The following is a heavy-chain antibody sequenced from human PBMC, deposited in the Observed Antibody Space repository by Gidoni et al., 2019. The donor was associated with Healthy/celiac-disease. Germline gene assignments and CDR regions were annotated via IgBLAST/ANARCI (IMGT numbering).Heavy chain of an antibody. D-gene: IGHD2-2*01. CDR3: ARDHRVVVVPAAPRGYSGYPDY. Sequence: QVQLVESGGGVVQPGRSLRLSCAASGFTFSRYAMPWVRQAPGKGLEWVAVISYDGSNKYYADSVKGRFTISRDNSKNTLYLQMNSLRAEDTAVYYCARDHRVVVVPAAPRGYSGYPDYWGQGTLVTVSS. CDR1: GFTFSRYA. J-gene: IGHJ4*02. CDR2: ISYDGSNK. V-gene: IGHV3-30-3*01.